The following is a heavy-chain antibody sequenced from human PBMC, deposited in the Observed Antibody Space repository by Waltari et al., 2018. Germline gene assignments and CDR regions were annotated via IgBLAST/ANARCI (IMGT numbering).Heavy chain of an antibody. CDR1: GGSISSSYW. V-gene: IGHV4-4*02. J-gene: IGHJ4*02. CDR3: ARGDDFWSNYRVFDS. D-gene: IGHD3-3*01. Sequence: QVQLQQSGPGVVKPSGTLSLTCGVVGGSISSSYWWTWVRQSPGKGLEWIGETYHDGRMKYNSTLKSRVSISVDKSKNQFSLRVTSVTVADTAVYYCARGDDFWSNYRVFDSWGQGALVTVSS. CDR2: TYHDGRM.